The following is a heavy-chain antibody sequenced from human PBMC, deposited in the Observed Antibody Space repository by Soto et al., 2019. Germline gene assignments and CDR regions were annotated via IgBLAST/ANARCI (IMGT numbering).Heavy chain of an antibody. J-gene: IGHJ3*02. CDR3: ATFRYDFWSGYYRGQGDFDI. V-gene: IGHV1-24*01. Sequence: ASVKVSCKVSGYTLTELSMHLVRQAPGKGLEWMGGFDPEDGETIYAQKFQGRVTMTEDTSTDTAYMELSSLRSEDTAVYYCATFRYDFWSGYYRGQGDFDIWGQGTMVTVSS. D-gene: IGHD3-3*01. CDR1: GYTLTELS. CDR2: FDPEDGET.